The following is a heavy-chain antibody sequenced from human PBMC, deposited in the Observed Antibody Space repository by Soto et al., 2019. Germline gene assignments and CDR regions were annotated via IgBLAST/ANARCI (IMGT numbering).Heavy chain of an antibody. Sequence: ASVKVSCKASGYTFTSYAMHWVRQAPGQRLEWMGWINAGNGNTKYSQKFQGRVTITRDTSASTAYMELSSLRPEDTAVYYCARVGSAAGAFDAFDIWGQGTMVTVSS. D-gene: IGHD6-13*01. CDR2: INAGNGNT. CDR1: GYTFTSYA. CDR3: ARVGSAAGAFDAFDI. J-gene: IGHJ3*02. V-gene: IGHV1-3*01.